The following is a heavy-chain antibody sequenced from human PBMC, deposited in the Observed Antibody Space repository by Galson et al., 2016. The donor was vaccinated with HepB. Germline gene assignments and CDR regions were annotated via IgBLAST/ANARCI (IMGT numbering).Heavy chain of an antibody. J-gene: IGHJ6*04. V-gene: IGHV3-66*01. Sequence: SLRLSCAASGFTVKNNYMSWVRQAPGKGLEWVSLISGGGGADYADYVKGRFTISRDTYRNSLYLQMNSLRAEDTAVYYCARDIGRWGYYVYAQEVWGDGTAITVSA. D-gene: IGHD4-23*01. CDR2: ISGGGGA. CDR3: ARDIGRWGYYVYAQEV. CDR1: GFTVKNNY.